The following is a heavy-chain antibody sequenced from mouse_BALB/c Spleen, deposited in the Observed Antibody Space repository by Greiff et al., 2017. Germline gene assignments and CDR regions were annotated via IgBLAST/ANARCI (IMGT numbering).Heavy chain of an antibody. CDR1: GFTFSSFG. Sequence: EVQRVESGGGLVQPGGSRKLSCAASGFTFSSFGMHWVRQAPEKGLEWVAYISSGSSTIYYADTVKGRFTISRDNPKNTLFLQMTSLRSEDTAMYYCARRGNYYGSTSEAWFAYWGQGTLVTVSA. CDR3: ARRGNYYGSTSEAWFAY. J-gene: IGHJ3*01. V-gene: IGHV5-17*02. D-gene: IGHD1-1*01. CDR2: ISSGSSTI.